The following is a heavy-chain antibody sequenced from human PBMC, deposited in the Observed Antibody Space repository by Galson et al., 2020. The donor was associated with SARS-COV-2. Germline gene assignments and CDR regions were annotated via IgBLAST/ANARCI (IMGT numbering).Heavy chain of an antibody. CDR2: LNPTDGST. D-gene: IGHD6-19*01. CDR1: GYTFTRFF. CDR3: AMDHGSGGHPYY. J-gene: IGHJ4*02. V-gene: IGHV1-46*01. Sequence: ASVNVSCQASGYTFTRFFMHWVRQPPGHGPAWMGILNPTDGSTSYAQKFQDTLTMTRDTSTNPVYMELSSLTYDDTAVYSCAMDHGSGGHPYYWGQGTLVTVSS.